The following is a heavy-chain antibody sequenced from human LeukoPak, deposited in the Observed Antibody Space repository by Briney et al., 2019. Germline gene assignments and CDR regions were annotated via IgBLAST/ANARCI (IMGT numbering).Heavy chain of an antibody. D-gene: IGHD5-18*01. CDR1: GYTFANYG. J-gene: IGHJ4*02. V-gene: IGHV1-18*01. CDR3: GKQVDTSMALPDY. CDR2: ISGYNGKT. Sequence: ASVKVSCKASGYTFANYGISWVRQAPGLGLEWMGWISGYNGKTNYAQKFQGRVTMTTDTSTRIAFMELRSLRSDDTAVYYCGKQVDTSMALPDYWGQGTLVTVSS.